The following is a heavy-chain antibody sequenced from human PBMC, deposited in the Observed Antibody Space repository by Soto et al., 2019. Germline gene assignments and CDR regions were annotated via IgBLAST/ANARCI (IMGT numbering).Heavy chain of an antibody. CDR2: ISYDGSSK. CDR3: AKDHRGGGSSGWSYYYSYYDMDV. Sequence: GGSLRLSCAASGFTCNTYAMHWVRQAPGKGLEWVAVISYDGSSKYYADSVKGRFTISRDNSKTTLYLQMNSLTAEDTAVYYCAKDHRGGGSSGWSYYYSYYDMDVWGQGTTVTVSS. J-gene: IGHJ6*02. D-gene: IGHD6-19*01. CDR1: GFTCNTYA. V-gene: IGHV3-30-3*01.